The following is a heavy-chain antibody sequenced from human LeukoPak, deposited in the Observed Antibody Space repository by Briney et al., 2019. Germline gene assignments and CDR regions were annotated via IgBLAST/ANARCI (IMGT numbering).Heavy chain of an antibody. CDR2: INAGNGNT. CDR3: ASPYPGIAAAGHSFYYGMDV. V-gene: IGHV1-3*01. CDR1: GYTFTSYA. D-gene: IGHD6-13*01. Sequence: ASVKVSCKASGYTFTSYAMHWVRPAPGQRPEWMGWINAGNGNTQYSQKFQGRVTITRDTSASTAYMQLSSLKSEDTAVYYCASPYPGIAAAGHSFYYGMDVWGQGTTVTVSS. J-gene: IGHJ6*02.